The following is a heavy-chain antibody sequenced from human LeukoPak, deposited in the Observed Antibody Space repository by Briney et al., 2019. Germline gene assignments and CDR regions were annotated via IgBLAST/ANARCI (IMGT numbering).Heavy chain of an antibody. CDR1: GFTFSDYY. D-gene: IGHD3-10*01. CDR2: ISSSGSTI. Sequence: RAGGSLRLSCAASGFTFSDYYMSWIRQAPGKGLEWVSYISSSGSTIYYADSVKGRFTISRDNSKNTLYLQMNSLRAEDTAVYYCAKAFIRLDYWGQGTLVTVSS. V-gene: IGHV3-11*04. J-gene: IGHJ4*02. CDR3: AKAFIRLDY.